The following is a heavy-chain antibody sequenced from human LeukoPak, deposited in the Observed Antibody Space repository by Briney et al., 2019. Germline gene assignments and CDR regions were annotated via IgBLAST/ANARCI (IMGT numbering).Heavy chain of an antibody. V-gene: IGHV5-51*01. D-gene: IGHD3-22*01. Sequence: PGESLKISCKGSGYSFTSYWIGWVRQMPGKGLEWMGIIYPGDSDTRYSPSFQGQATISADKSISTAYLQWSSLKASDTAMYYCARHLGYHDSSGYSHHYYYYMDVWGKGTTVTVSS. CDR2: IYPGDSDT. J-gene: IGHJ6*03. CDR1: GYSFTSYW. CDR3: ARHLGYHDSSGYSHHYYYYMDV.